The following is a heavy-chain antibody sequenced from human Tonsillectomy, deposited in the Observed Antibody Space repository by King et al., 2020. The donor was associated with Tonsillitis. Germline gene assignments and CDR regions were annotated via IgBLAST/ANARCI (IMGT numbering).Heavy chain of an antibody. J-gene: IGHJ4*02. CDR1: GDSVSSHDVA. Sequence: VQLQQSGPGLVKPSQTLSLTCVVSGDSVSSHDVAWNWIRQSPSRGLEWLGRTYYSSKWYNDYEVSVKSRITINSDTSKNQFSLQLNSVSPEDTAVYYCARGRASSFDYWGQGTLVTVSS. V-gene: IGHV6-1*01. D-gene: IGHD6-6*01. CDR3: ARGRASSFDY. CDR2: TYYSSKWYN.